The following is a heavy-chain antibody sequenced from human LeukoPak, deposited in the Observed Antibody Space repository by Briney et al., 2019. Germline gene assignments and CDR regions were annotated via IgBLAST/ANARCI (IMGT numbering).Heavy chain of an antibody. CDR3: ARRKGNWFDP. CDR1: GGSISSYY. J-gene: IGHJ5*02. Sequence: SETLSLTCTVSGGSISSYYWSWIRQPPGKGLEWIGYIYYSGSTNYNPSLKSRATISVDTSKNQFSLKLSSVTAADTAVYYCARRKGNWFDPWGQGTLVTVSS. CDR2: IYYSGST. V-gene: IGHV4-59*08.